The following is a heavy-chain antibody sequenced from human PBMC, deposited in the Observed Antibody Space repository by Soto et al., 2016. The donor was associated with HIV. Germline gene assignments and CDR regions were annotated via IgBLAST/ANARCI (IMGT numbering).Heavy chain of an antibody. CDR3: ARIWSGIAAAQLDP. CDR1: GYTFTSYD. Sequence: QVQLVQSGAEVKRPGSSVRVSCKASGYTFTSYDINWVRQATGQGLEWMGWMNPNSGNTGYAQKFQGRVTITRNTSISTAYMELSSLRSEDTAVYYCARIWSGIAAAQLDPWGQGTLVTVSS. V-gene: IGHV1-8*03. D-gene: IGHD6-13*01. CDR2: MNPNSGNT. J-gene: IGHJ5*02.